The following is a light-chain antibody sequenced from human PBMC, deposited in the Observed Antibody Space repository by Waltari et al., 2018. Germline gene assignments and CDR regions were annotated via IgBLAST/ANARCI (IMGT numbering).Light chain of an antibody. V-gene: IGLV1-40*01. CDR1: SSNFGAGYD. CDR2: GNP. Sequence: QSVLTQPPSMSGAPGQKVTIPCTGGSSNFGAGYDVHWYQQFPGTPPKLLIFGNPNRPAGVPGRFSGSRSGTSASLAIAGLQSEDEAVYYCQSFDSSLSASVFGGGTKLTVL. CDR3: QSFDSSLSASV. J-gene: IGLJ3*02.